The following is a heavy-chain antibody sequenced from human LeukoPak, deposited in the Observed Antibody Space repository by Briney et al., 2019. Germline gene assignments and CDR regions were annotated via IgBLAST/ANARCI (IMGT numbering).Heavy chain of an antibody. CDR2: ISSSGSAI. V-gene: IGHV3-48*03. Sequence: GGSLSLSCAASGFTFSSYEMNWVRQAPGKGLEWVSKISSSGSAIYYADSVKGRFTISRDNAKSTLYLQMSSLRAEDTAVYYCARGGSLGYWGQGTLVTVSS. J-gene: IGHJ4*02. D-gene: IGHD6-19*01. CDR1: GFTFSSYE. CDR3: ARGGSLGY.